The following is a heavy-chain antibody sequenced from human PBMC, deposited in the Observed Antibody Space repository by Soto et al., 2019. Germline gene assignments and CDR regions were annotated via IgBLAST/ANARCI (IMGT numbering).Heavy chain of an antibody. J-gene: IGHJ4*02. CDR3: ARRAETNGWNGFGADKYYFDF. Sequence: ASVKVSCKASGYTFTSYDIYWVRQATGQGLEWMGWMNPNTGNSAYAQKFQGRVTVTSDTSINTVHMELNSLRSEDTAVYYCARRAETNGWNGFGADKYYFDFWGQGTMVPVYS. D-gene: IGHD1-1*01. CDR2: MNPNTGNS. V-gene: IGHV1-8*01. CDR1: GYTFTSYD.